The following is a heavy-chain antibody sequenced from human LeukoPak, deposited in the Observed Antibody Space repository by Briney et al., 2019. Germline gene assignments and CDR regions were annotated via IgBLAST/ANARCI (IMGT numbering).Heavy chain of an antibody. D-gene: IGHD3-3*01. Sequence: PGGSLRLSCAASGFTFSSYAMSWVRQAPGKGLEWVSAISGSGGSTYYADSVKGRFTISIDNSKNTLYLQMNSLRAEDTAVYYCAKGAITIFGVADDAFDIWGQGTMVTVSS. J-gene: IGHJ3*02. CDR2: ISGSGGST. CDR1: GFTFSSYA. V-gene: IGHV3-23*01. CDR3: AKGAITIFGVADDAFDI.